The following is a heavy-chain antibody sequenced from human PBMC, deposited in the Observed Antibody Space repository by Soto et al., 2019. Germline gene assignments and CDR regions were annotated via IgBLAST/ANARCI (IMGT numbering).Heavy chain of an antibody. J-gene: IGHJ4*02. Sequence: QVQLVQSGAEVKKAGSSVKVSCKASGGTFSSYSINWVRQAPGQGLEWMGEIIPIFGTANYAQKFQGRVTITADESTSTAYMELSSRRSEDTAVYYCARDGGRHSGGIYYWGQGTLVTVSS. CDR2: IIPIFGTA. CDR3: ARDGGRHSGGIYY. V-gene: IGHV1-69*01. CDR1: GGTFSSYS. D-gene: IGHD1-26*01.